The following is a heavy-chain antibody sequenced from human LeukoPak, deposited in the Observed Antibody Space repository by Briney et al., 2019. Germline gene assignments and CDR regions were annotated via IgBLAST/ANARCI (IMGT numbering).Heavy chain of an antibody. Sequence: GGSLRLSYAASGFTFSSYWMSWVRQAPGKGLEWVANVKQDGSEKYYVDSVKGRFTISRDNAKNSLYLQMNSLRAEDTAVYYCARSPGQWLSDYFDYWGQGTLVTVSS. V-gene: IGHV3-7*01. CDR1: GFTFSSYW. CDR2: VKQDGSEK. CDR3: ARSPGQWLSDYFDY. D-gene: IGHD6-19*01. J-gene: IGHJ4*02.